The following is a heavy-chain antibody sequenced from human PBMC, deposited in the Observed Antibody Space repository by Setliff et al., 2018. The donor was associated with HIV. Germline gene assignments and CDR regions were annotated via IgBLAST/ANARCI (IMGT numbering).Heavy chain of an antibody. D-gene: IGHD3-3*01. CDR3: ARVPSYYNFWSGYYFDY. CDR2: ISGSGGST. V-gene: IGHV3-23*01. Sequence: PSETLSLSCAASRFTFSSYAMSWVRQAPGKGLEWVSTISGSGGSTYYGDSVKGRFTISRDNSKNTLYLQMNSLRAEDTAVYYCARVPSYYNFWSGYYFDYWGQGTLVTVSS. J-gene: IGHJ4*02. CDR1: RFTFSSYA.